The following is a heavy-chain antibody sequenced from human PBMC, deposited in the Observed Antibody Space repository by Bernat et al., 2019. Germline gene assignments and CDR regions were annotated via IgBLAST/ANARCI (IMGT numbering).Heavy chain of an antibody. CDR3: ASRIEPVAGTLHAFDI. CDR1: GGTFSSYA. D-gene: IGHD6-19*01. Sequence: QVQLVQSGAEVKKPGSSVKVSCKASGGTFSSYAISWVRQAPGQGLEWMGGIIPIFGTANYAQKFQGRVTITADESTSTAYMELSSLRSEDTAVYYWASRIEPVAGTLHAFDIWGQGTMVTVSS. CDR2: IIPIFGTA. V-gene: IGHV1-69*01. J-gene: IGHJ3*02.